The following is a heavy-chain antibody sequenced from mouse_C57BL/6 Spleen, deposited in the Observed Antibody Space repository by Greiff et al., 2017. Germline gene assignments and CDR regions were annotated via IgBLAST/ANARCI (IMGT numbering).Heavy chain of an antibody. D-gene: IGHD1-1*01. Sequence: EVQGVESGGDLVKPGGSLKLSCAASGFTFSSSGMSWVRQTPDKRLEWVATISSGGSYTYYPDSVKGRFTISRDNAKNTLYLQMSSLKSEDTAMYYWARHDCEYYGSSYYAMDYWGQGTSVTVSS. CDR3: ARHDCEYYGSSYYAMDY. CDR1: GFTFSSSG. V-gene: IGHV5-6*01. CDR2: ISSGGSYT. J-gene: IGHJ4*01.